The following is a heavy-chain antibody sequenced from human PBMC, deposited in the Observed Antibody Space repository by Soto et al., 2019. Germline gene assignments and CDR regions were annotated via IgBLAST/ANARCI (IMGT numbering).Heavy chain of an antibody. J-gene: IGHJ6*02. Sequence: EVQLVETGGGLIQPGGSLRLSCAASGFTVSSNYMSWVRQAPGKGLEWVSVIYSGGSTYYADSVKGRFTISRDNSKNTLYLQMNILRAEDTAVYYCARDFGYSGYDSYYYYGMDVWGQGTTVTVSS. CDR1: GFTVSSNY. D-gene: IGHD5-12*01. V-gene: IGHV3-53*02. CDR2: IYSGGST. CDR3: ARDFGYSGYDSYYYYGMDV.